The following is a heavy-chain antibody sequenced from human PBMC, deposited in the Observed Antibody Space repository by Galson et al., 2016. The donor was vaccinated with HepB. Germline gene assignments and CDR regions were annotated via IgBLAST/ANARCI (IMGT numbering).Heavy chain of an antibody. V-gene: IGHV3-48*02. J-gene: IGHJ6*03. Sequence: SLRLSCAASGFSFSSYSMNWVRQAPGKGLEWVSYISSTNSPTIYYADSVKGRFTISRDNAKNSLYLQMNSLRDEDTAVYYCARVVEGRLVVYFYYYMDVWGRGTTVTVSS. CDR3: ARVVEGRLVVYFYYYMDV. D-gene: IGHD6-19*01. CDR2: ISSTNSPTI. CDR1: GFSFSSYS.